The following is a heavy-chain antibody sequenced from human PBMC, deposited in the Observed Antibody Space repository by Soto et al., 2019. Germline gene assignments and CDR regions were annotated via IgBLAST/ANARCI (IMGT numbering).Heavy chain of an antibody. CDR3: ARASLGYSWGEFDY. D-gene: IGHD5-18*01. CDR2: IGGGGST. CDR1: GFTLNTYP. J-gene: IGHJ4*02. Sequence: EVQLLESGGDLVRPGGSLRLSCAASGFTLNTYPMSWVRLAPGQGLGWVSTIGGGGSTFYADSVKGRFTISRDNSKNTLYLQMNSLRAEDTAVYYCARASLGYSWGEFDYWGQGALVTVSS. V-gene: IGHV3-23*01.